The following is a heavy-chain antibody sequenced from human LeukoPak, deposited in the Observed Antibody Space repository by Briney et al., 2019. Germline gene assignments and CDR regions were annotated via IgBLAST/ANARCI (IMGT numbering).Heavy chain of an antibody. J-gene: IGHJ5*02. CDR1: GDSVSSNSAA. D-gene: IGHD5-18*01. CDR2: TYYRSKLYN. Sequence: PSQTLSLTCAISGDSVSSNSAAWNWLRQSPSRGLEWLGRTYYRSKLYNDYAVSVKSRITINPDTSKHQFSLQLNSVTPEDTAVYYCARGGQTAMVRSWFDPWGQGTLVTVS. V-gene: IGHV6-1*01. CDR3: ARGGQTAMVRSWFDP.